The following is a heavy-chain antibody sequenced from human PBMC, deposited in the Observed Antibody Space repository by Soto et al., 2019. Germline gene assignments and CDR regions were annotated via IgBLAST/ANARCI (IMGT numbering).Heavy chain of an antibody. V-gene: IGHV4-34*01. D-gene: IGHD3-10*01. CDR3: ARDLNYFTSGSYPP. Sequence: KPSETLSLTCAVSGGSISSGGYSWSWIRQPPGKGLEWIGEINLSSTTNYNPSLKSRVTISVDTSKNQFSLKLRSVTAADTAIYYCARDLNYFTSGSYPPWGQGTLVTVSS. CDR2: INLSSTT. J-gene: IGHJ5*02. CDR1: GGSISSGGYS.